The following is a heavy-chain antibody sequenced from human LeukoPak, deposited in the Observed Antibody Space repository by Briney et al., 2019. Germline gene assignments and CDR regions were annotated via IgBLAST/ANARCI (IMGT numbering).Heavy chain of an antibody. CDR1: GGSISSGGYS. CDR2: IYYSGST. D-gene: IGHD3/OR15-3a*01. CDR3: ARQTGSGLFILP. J-gene: IGHJ4*02. V-gene: IGHV4-30-4*07. Sequence: PSETLSLTCVVSGGSISSGGYSWSWIRQPPGKGLEWIGYIYYSGSTYYNPSLKSRVTISVDTSKNQFSLKLTSVTAADTAVYYCARQTGSGLFILPGGQGTLVTVSS.